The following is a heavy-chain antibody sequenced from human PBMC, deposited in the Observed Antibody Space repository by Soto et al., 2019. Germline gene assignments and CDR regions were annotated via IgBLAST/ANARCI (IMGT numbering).Heavy chain of an antibody. CDR1: GDSLSSGGYS. D-gene: IGHD3-10*01. V-gene: IGHV4-31*03. J-gene: IGHJ4*02. CDR2: IYYSGST. Sequence: QVQLQESGPGLVKPSQTLSLTCTVSGDSLSSGGYSWSWIRQHPGKGLEWIGYIYYSGSTFYNPSLKSRVDISVDTSKNQFSLRLSSVTAADTAVYYWARGQRISISMVRGVIAYFDYWGQGTLVTVSS. CDR3: ARGQRISISMVRGVIAYFDY.